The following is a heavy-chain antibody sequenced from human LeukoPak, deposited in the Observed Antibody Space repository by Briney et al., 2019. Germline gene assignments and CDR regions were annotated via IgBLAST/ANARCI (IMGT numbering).Heavy chain of an antibody. V-gene: IGHV3-7*01. Sequence: GGSLRLSCAASGFTFSRNWMNWVRQAPGKGLEWVASIKEDGSEKYYVDSVKGRFTISRDNARNSLYLQMNSLRAEDTAVYYCTREDYHYASGHWAQGTLVTVSS. CDR2: IKEDGSEK. CDR3: TREDYHYASGH. D-gene: IGHD3-10*01. CDR1: GFTFSRNW. J-gene: IGHJ4*02.